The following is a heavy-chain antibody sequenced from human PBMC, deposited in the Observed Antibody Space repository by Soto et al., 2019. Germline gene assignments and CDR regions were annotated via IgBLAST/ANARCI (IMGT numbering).Heavy chain of an antibody. V-gene: IGHV3-21*01. J-gene: IGHJ4*02. D-gene: IGHD6-13*01. CDR2: ISSSSSYI. Sequence: EVQLVESGGGLVKSGGSLRLSCAASGFTFSSYSMNWVRQAPGKGLEWVSSISSSSSYIYYADSVKGRFTISRDNAKNELYLQMNSLRAEDTAVYYCARGRTYSSSWYYFDYWGQGTLVTVSS. CDR3: ARGRTYSSSWYYFDY. CDR1: GFTFSSYS.